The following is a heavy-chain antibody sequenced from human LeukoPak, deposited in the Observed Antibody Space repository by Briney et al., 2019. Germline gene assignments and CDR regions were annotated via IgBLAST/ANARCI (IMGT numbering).Heavy chain of an antibody. D-gene: IGHD3-22*01. CDR2: ISSSSSTI. J-gene: IGHJ4*02. Sequence: GGSLRLSCAASGFSFSGYSINWVRQAPGKGLEWVSYISSSSSTIYYADSVKGQFTISRDNAKNSLYLQMNSLRAEDTAVYYCARDEGYYDSSGYTTPFDYWGQGTLVTVSS. CDR3: ARDEGYYDSSGYTTPFDY. CDR1: GFSFSGYS. V-gene: IGHV3-48*04.